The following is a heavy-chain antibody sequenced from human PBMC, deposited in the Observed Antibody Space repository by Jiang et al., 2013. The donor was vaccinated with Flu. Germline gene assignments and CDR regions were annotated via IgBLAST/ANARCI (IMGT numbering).Heavy chain of an antibody. CDR3: ARGPDSSGYYYFY. CDR1: GGTFSSSA. V-gene: IGHV1-69*06. J-gene: IGHJ4*02. Sequence: SGAEVKKPGSSVKVSCKASGGTFSSSAISWVRQAPGQGLEWMGGIIPLFGTANYAQKFQGRVTITADKSTSTVYMELRSLRSEDTAVYYCARGPDSSGYYYFYWGQGTLVTVSS. D-gene: IGHD3-22*01. CDR2: IIPLFGTA.